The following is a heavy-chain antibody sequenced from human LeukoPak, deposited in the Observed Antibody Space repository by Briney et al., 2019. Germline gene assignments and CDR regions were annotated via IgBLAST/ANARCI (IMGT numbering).Heavy chain of an antibody. J-gene: IGHJ4*02. Sequence: AETLSLTCTVSGFSISSYYWSWIRQPPGKGLEWIWYIYYSGSTNYNPSLKSRVTISVDTSKNQFSLKLSSVTAADTAVYYCARDQEYYFDYWGQGTLVTVSS. CDR3: ARDQEYYFDY. V-gene: IGHV4-59*01. CDR1: GFSISSYY. D-gene: IGHD3-10*01. CDR2: IYYSGST.